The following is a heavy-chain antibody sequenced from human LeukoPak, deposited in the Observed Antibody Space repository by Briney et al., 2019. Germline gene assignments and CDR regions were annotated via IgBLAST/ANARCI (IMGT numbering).Heavy chain of an antibody. Sequence: PVGSLRLSCAASGFTLSSYSMNWVRQAPGKGLEWVSYISSSSTTIYYADSVKGRFTISRDNAKNSLYLQMNSLRAEDTAVYYCARGDYYYYYMDVWGKGTTVTVSS. V-gene: IGHV3-48*01. CDR1: GFTLSSYS. CDR2: ISSSSTTI. J-gene: IGHJ6*03. CDR3: ARGDYYYYYMDV.